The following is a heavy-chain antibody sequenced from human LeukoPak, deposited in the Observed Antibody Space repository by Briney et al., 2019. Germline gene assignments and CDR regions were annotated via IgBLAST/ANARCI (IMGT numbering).Heavy chain of an antibody. CDR3: ARGCIAAAGLLYYFDY. CDR2: INHSGST. D-gene: IGHD6-13*01. CDR1: GGSFSGYY. V-gene: IGHV4-34*01. Sequence: PSETLSLTCAVYGGSFSGYYWNWIRQPPGKGLEWIGEINHSGSTNYNPSLKSRVTISVDTSKNQFSLKLSSVTAADTAVYYCARGCIAAAGLLYYFDYWGQGTLVTVSS. J-gene: IGHJ4*02.